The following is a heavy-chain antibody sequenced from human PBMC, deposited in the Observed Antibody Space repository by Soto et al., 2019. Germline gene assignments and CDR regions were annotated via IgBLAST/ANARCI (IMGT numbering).Heavy chain of an antibody. Sequence: ASVKVSCKASGFTFTSSAVQWVRQARGQRLEWIGWIVVGSGNTNYAQKFQERVTITRDMSTSTAYMELSSLRSEDTAVYYCAAPIDTAMAFDYWGQGTLVTVSS. CDR2: IVVGSGNT. D-gene: IGHD5-18*01. CDR1: GFTFTSSA. V-gene: IGHV1-58*01. CDR3: AAPIDTAMAFDY. J-gene: IGHJ4*02.